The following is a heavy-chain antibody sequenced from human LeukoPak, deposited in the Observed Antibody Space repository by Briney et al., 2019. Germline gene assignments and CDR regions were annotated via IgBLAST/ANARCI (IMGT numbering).Heavy chain of an antibody. V-gene: IGHV3-74*01. D-gene: IGHD5-12*01. J-gene: IGHJ4*02. CDR1: GFTFSSYL. CDR2: ISGDGSST. CDR3: ATGYSAYAFDY. Sequence: PGGALRLSCTASGFTFSSYLMHWVRQAPGKGLVWVSHISGDGSSTRHADSVKGRFTISRDNAKNTLYLQLNSLRAEDTAVYCCATGYSAYAFDYWGQGTLVTVSS.